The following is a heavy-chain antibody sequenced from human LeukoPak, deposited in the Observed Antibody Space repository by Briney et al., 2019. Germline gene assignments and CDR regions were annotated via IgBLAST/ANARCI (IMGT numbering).Heavy chain of an antibody. CDR3: ARRYSNYFFDY. CDR2: IYPSGST. Sequence: SETLSLTCAVSGYSITSGYYWAWIRQPPGKGLEWIGNIYPSGSTYYNASLKSRVTISVDTSKNQFSLKLSSVTAADTAVYYCARRYSNYFFDYWGQGTLVTVSS. J-gene: IGHJ4*02. CDR1: GYSITSGYY. D-gene: IGHD4-11*01. V-gene: IGHV4-38-2*01.